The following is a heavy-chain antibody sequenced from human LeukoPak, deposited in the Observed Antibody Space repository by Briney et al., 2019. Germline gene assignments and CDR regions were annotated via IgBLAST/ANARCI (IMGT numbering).Heavy chain of an antibody. J-gene: IGHJ4*02. Sequence: PSETLSLTCTVSGGSISNYYWSWIRQPPGKGLEWIGYIYYTGSTNYNPSLKSRVTISVDTSKNQFSLKLTSVTAADTAVYYCARDDPASLLLFDYWGQGTLVTVSS. D-gene: IGHD2-15*01. CDR1: GGSISNYY. CDR2: IYYTGST. V-gene: IGHV4-59*01. CDR3: ARDDPASLLLFDY.